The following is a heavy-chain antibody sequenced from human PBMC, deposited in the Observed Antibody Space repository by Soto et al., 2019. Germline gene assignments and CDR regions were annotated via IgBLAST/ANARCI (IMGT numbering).Heavy chain of an antibody. Sequence: QVQLVESGGGLVKPGGSLRLSCAASGFTFSDSYMSWLRQAPGKGLQWVAYISGSSGYTGYADSVKGRFTISRDNSQTSLYLQRHSLRAEDTAVYYCARDRGGYGPPDVWGQGTTVTVSS. V-gene: IGHV3-11*06. CDR1: GFTFSDSY. J-gene: IGHJ6*02. D-gene: IGHD3-10*01. CDR2: ISGSSGYT. CDR3: ARDRGGYGPPDV.